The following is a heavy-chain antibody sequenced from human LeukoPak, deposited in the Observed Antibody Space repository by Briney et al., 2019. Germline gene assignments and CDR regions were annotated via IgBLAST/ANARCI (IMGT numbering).Heavy chain of an antibody. V-gene: IGHV1-18*01. D-gene: IGHD3-22*01. Sequence: ASVKVSCRASGYTFTSYGISWVRQAPGQGLEWMGWISAYNGNTNYAQKLQGRVTMTTDTSTSTAYMELRSLRSDDTAVYYCARAPYYYDSSGYYDFDYWGQGTLVTVSS. CDR1: GYTFTSYG. J-gene: IGHJ4*02. CDR3: ARAPYYYDSSGYYDFDY. CDR2: ISAYNGNT.